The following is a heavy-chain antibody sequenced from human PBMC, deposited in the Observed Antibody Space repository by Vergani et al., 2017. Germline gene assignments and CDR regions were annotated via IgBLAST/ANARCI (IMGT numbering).Heavy chain of an antibody. Sequence: EVQLVQSGAEVKKPGESLRISCKGSGYSFTSYWISWVRQMPGKGLEWKGRIDPSDSYTNYSPSFQGHVTISADKSISTAYLQWSSLKASDTAMYYCARHALYCSSTSCYYYWGQGTLVTVSS. CDR1: GYSFTSYW. CDR3: ARHALYCSSTSCYYY. CDR2: IDPSDSYT. J-gene: IGHJ4*02. D-gene: IGHD2-2*01. V-gene: IGHV5-10-1*03.